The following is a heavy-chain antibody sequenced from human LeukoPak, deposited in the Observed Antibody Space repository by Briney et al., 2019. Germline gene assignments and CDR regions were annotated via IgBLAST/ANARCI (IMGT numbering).Heavy chain of an antibody. J-gene: IGHJ4*02. CDR3: ARDTIAVAGTFFHY. V-gene: IGHV3-66*01. D-gene: IGHD6-19*01. Sequence: GGSLRLSCAASGFTVSGNYMSWVRQAPGKGLEWVSVIYSGGSTYYADSVKGRFTISRDNSRNMLYLQMNSLRAEDTAVYYCARDTIAVAGTFFHYWGQGTLVTVSS. CDR2: IYSGGST. CDR1: GFTVSGNY.